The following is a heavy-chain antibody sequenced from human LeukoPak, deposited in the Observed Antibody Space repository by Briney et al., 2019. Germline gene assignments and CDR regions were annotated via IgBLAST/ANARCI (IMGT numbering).Heavy chain of an antibody. Sequence: SETLSLTCTVSGGSISSYYWSWIRQPPGKGLEWIGYIYYSGSTNYKPSLKSRVTISVDTSKNQFSLKLSSVTAADTAVYYCAKSLIVGDAFDIWGQGTMVTVSS. CDR1: GGSISSYY. J-gene: IGHJ3*02. CDR3: AKSLIVGDAFDI. CDR2: IYYSGST. V-gene: IGHV4-59*08. D-gene: IGHD3-16*02.